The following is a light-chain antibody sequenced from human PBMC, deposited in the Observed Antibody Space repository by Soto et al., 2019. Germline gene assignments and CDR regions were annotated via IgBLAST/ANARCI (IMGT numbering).Light chain of an antibody. Sequence: DSRRTHSSTSLFGSLWESITLPCLASQSISSYLNWYQQKPGKAPKLLIYAASSLQSGVPSRFSGSGSGTDFTLTISSLQPEDFATYYCPQSYSPPQTFGQGTKVDIK. CDR3: PQSYSPPQT. CDR2: AAS. CDR1: QSISSY. V-gene: IGKV1-39*01. J-gene: IGKJ1*01.